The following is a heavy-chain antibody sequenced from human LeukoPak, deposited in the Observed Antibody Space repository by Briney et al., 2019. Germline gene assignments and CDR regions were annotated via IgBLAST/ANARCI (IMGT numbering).Heavy chain of an antibody. Sequence: SVEVSCKASGGTFSSYAISWVRQAPGQGLEWMGGIIPIFGTANYAQKFQGRVTITADESTSTAYMELSSLRSEDTAVYYCAGYCSSTSCPIDYWGQGTLVTVSS. J-gene: IGHJ4*02. D-gene: IGHD2-2*01. V-gene: IGHV1-69*13. CDR2: IIPIFGTA. CDR3: AGYCSSTSCPIDY. CDR1: GGTFSSYA.